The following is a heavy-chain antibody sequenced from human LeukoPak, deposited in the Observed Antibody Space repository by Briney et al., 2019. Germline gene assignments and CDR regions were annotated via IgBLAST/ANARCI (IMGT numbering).Heavy chain of an antibody. CDR3: ARGFVIQSGSWYWGNNYYYYGMDV. Sequence: ASVKVSCKASGYTFTSYDINWVRQATGQGLEWMGWMNPNSGNTGYAQKFQGRVTMTRNTSISTAYMELSSLRSEDTAVYYCARGFVIQSGSWYWGNNYYYYGMDVWGQGTTVTVSS. CDR1: GYTFTSYD. V-gene: IGHV1-8*01. J-gene: IGHJ6*02. CDR2: MNPNSGNT. D-gene: IGHD6-13*01.